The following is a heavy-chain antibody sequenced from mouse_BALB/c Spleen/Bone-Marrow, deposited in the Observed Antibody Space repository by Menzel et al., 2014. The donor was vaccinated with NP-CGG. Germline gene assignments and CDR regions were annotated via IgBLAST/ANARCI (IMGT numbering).Heavy chain of an antibody. D-gene: IGHD2-4*01. CDR1: GYTFSSYW. CDR2: IAPGSGST. J-gene: IGHJ3*01. CDR3: ARGDDYDPFAY. V-gene: IGHV1-77*01. Sequence: QVQLQQSGAELMKPGASVKISCKATGYTFSSYWIEWVKQRPGHGLEWIGRIAPGSGSTYYNEMFKGNATLTVDTSSSTAYIQLSSLSSEDSAVYFCARGDDYDPFAYWGQGTLVTVSA.